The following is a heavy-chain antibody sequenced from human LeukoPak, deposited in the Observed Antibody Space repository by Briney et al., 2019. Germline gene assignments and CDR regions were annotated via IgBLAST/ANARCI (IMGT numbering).Heavy chain of an antibody. CDR1: GYTFTSYG. Sequence: VASVKVSCKASGYTFTSYGISWVRQAPGQGLEWMGWISAYNGNTNYAQKLQGRVTMTTDTSTSTAYMELRSLRSDDTAAYYCARDRDPYSSGWLFDLWGRGTLVTVSS. CDR3: ARDRDPYSSGWLFDL. D-gene: IGHD6-19*01. CDR2: ISAYNGNT. J-gene: IGHJ2*01. V-gene: IGHV1-18*01.